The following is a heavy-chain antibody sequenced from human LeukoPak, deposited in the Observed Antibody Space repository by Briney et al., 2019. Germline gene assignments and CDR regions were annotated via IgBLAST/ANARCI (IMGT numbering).Heavy chain of an antibody. CDR1: GGSINNNHW. V-gene: IGHV4-4*02. J-gene: IGHJ4*02. D-gene: IGHD4-11*01. Sequence: SETLSLTCAVAGGSINNNHWWSWVRQTPGQGLEWIGEIHHSGGTNYNPSLKGRVTISEGKSENHFSLRLSSVTAADTAMYYCARHEAGSNTFDYWGQGTLVTVSS. CDR2: IHHSGGT. CDR3: ARHEAGSNTFDY.